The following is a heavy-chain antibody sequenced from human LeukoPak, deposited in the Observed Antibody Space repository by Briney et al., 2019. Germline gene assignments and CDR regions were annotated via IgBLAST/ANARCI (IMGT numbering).Heavy chain of an antibody. V-gene: IGHV3-23*01. CDR3: AKSLPGIAVAASFGY. D-gene: IGHD6-19*01. CDR2: ISGSGGST. J-gene: IGHJ4*02. CDR1: GFTFSSHA. Sequence: GGSLRLSCAASGFTFSSHAMSWVRQAPGKGLEWVSAISGSGGSTYYADSVKGRFTISRDNSKNTLYLQVNSLRAEDTAVYYCAKSLPGIAVAASFGYWGQGTLVTVSS.